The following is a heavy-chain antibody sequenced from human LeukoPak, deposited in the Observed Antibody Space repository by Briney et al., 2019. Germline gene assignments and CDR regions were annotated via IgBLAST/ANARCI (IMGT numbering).Heavy chain of an antibody. CDR3: AKEKEWLSDLNWLDP. Sequence: GASLTLFCAASGFSFSSYAMSWVRQAPGKGLEWVSAISGSGGSIYYADPVKGRFTISRDNSKNTLYLQMNSLRAEDTAVYYCAKEKEWLSDLNWLDPWGQGTLVTVSS. J-gene: IGHJ5*02. D-gene: IGHD3-3*01. CDR2: ISGSGGSI. CDR1: GFSFSSYA. V-gene: IGHV3-23*01.